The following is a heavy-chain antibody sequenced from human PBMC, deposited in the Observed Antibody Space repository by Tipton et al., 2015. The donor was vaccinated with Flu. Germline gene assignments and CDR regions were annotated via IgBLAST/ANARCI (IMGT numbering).Heavy chain of an antibody. Sequence: TLSLTCTVSGDSINSGGYHWSWIRQHPGKGLEWIGNIFRSGDKYVNPSLKSRVALSVDSSKNQFFLKLNSVTAADTAVYFCARRDYSNYVSEPKNWFDPWGPGIFVTVSS. CDR3: ARRDYSNYVSEPKNWFDP. CDR2: IFRSGDK. V-gene: IGHV4-39*07. D-gene: IGHD4-11*01. CDR1: GDSINSGGYH. J-gene: IGHJ5*02.